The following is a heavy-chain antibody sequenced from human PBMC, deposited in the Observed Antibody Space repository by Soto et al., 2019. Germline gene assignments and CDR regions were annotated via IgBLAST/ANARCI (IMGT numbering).Heavy chain of an antibody. V-gene: IGHV3-7*03. Sequence: GGSLRLSCAASGFSFSSYWMSWVRQAPGKGLEWVANIRQDGSQIYYLGSVKGRFTISRDNAKNSLYLQMNSLRAEDTAVYYCARLQWPSKGAFDIWGQGTMVTVSS. CDR2: IRQDGSQI. CDR1: GFSFSSYW. D-gene: IGHD6-19*01. CDR3: ARLQWPSKGAFDI. J-gene: IGHJ3*02.